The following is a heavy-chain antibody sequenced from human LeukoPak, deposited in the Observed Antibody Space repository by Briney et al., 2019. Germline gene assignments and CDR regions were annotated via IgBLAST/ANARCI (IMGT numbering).Heavy chain of an antibody. CDR2: MNPNSGNT. J-gene: IGHJ5*02. CDR3: ARDYGGNSVGGFDP. CDR1: GYTLTELS. V-gene: IGHV1-8*01. Sequence: GASVKVSCKLSGYTLTELSMHWVRQATGQGLEWMGWMNPNSGNTGYAQKFQGRVTMTRNTSISTAYVELSSLRSEDTAMYYCARDYGGNSVGGFDPWGQGTLVTVSS. D-gene: IGHD4-23*01.